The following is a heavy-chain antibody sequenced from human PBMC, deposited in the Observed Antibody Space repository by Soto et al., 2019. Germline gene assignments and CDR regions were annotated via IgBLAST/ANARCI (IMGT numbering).Heavy chain of an antibody. CDR3: ARERCSSTSCPDDYYYYYMDV. CDR2: IWYDGSNK. J-gene: IGHJ6*03. CDR1: GFTFSSYG. V-gene: IGHV3-33*01. D-gene: IGHD2-2*01. Sequence: QVQLVESGGGVVQPGRSLRLSCAASGFTFSSYGMHWVRQAPGKGLEWVAVIWYDGSNKYYADSVKGRFTISRDNSKNTVYLQMNSLRAEDTAVYYCARERCSSTSCPDDYYYYYMDVWGKGTTVTVSS.